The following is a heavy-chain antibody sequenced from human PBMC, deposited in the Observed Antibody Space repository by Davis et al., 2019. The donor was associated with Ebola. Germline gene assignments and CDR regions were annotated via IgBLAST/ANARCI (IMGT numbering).Heavy chain of an antibody. CDR1: VYRFTSYW. D-gene: IGHD3-10*01. V-gene: IGHV5-51*01. J-gene: IGHJ4*02. CDR2: IYPDDSDT. Sequence: PCMGSVYRFTSYWIVRVRHLPGKGLEWMGIIYPDDSDTRYSPSFQGQVTISADESISTAYLQWSSLKASDTAMYYCARDDYYGSGSYHFDYWGQGTLVTVSS. CDR3: ARDDYYGSGSYHFDY.